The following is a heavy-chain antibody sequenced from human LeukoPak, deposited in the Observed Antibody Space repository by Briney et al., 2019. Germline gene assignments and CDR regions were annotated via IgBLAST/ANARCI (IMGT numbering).Heavy chain of an antibody. CDR1: GGTFSSYT. CDR3: ARDLLGVVVIAHNWFDP. Sequence: ASVKVSCKASGGTFSSYTISWVRQAPGQGLEWMGRIIPILGIANYAQKFQGSVTITADKSTSTAYMELSSLRSEDTAVYYCARDLLGVVVIAHNWFDPWGQGTLVTVSS. D-gene: IGHD2-21*01. J-gene: IGHJ5*02. V-gene: IGHV1-69*04. CDR2: IIPILGIA.